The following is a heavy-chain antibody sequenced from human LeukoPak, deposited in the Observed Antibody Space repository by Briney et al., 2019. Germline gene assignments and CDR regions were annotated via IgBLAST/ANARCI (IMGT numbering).Heavy chain of an antibody. J-gene: IGHJ6*03. CDR3: AKEVSSGWPYYYYYMDV. Sequence: PGGSLRLSCAASGFTFDDYGMSWVRQAPGKGLEWVSAISGSGGSTYYADSVKGRFTISRDNSKNTLYLQMNSLRAEDTAVYYCAKEVSSGWPYYYYYMDVWGKGTTATISS. D-gene: IGHD6-19*01. V-gene: IGHV3-23*01. CDR1: GFTFDDYG. CDR2: ISGSGGST.